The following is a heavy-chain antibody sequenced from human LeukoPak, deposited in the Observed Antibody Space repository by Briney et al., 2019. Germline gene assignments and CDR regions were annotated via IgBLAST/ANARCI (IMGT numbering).Heavy chain of an antibody. J-gene: IGHJ4*02. CDR2: ISWNSGSI. V-gene: IGHV3-9*01. Sequence: GGSLRLSCAASGFTFSSYWMHWVRQAPGKGLEWVSGISWNSGSIGYADSVKGRFTISKDNAKNSLYLQMNSLRAEDTALYYCAKDRYFDWLTPFDYWGQGTLVTVSS. CDR1: GFTFSSYW. CDR3: AKDRYFDWLTPFDY. D-gene: IGHD3-9*01.